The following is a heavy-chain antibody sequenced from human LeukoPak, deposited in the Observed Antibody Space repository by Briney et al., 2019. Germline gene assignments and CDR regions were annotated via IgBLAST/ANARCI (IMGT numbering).Heavy chain of an antibody. J-gene: IGHJ4*02. CDR3: ARDRRYCSGGSCYDFDY. V-gene: IGHV3-23*01. CDR2: ISGSGGST. Sequence: GGSLRLSCAASGFTFSSYAMSWVRQAPGKGLEWVSAISGSGGSTYYADSVKGRFTISRDNSKNTLYLQMNSLRAEDTAVYYCARDRRYCSGGSCYDFDYWGQGTLVTVSS. CDR1: GFTFSSYA. D-gene: IGHD2-15*01.